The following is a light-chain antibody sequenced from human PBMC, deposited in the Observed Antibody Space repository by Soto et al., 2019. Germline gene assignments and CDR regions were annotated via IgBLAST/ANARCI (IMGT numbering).Light chain of an antibody. J-gene: IGKJ1*01. CDR3: QQYNNWLWT. CDR1: QSVNSN. Sequence: EIVMTRSPATLSVSPGERATLSCRASQSVNSNLVWYQQKPGQAPRLLIYGSSTRATGIPARFSGSGSGTELTLAISSLQSEDFAVYYCQQYNNWLWTFGQGTKVEIK. V-gene: IGKV3-15*01. CDR2: GSS.